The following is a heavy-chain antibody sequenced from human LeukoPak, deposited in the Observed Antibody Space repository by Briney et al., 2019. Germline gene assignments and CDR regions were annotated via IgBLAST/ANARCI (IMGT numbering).Heavy chain of an antibody. CDR3: ATLAVAGTNWYFDL. CDR2: IYYSGST. CDR1: GGSISSYY. D-gene: IGHD6-19*01. Sequence: SETLSLTCTASGGSISSYYWSWIRQPPGKGLEWIGYIYYSGSTNYNPSLKSRVTISVDTSKNQFSLKPSSVTAADTAVYYCATLAVAGTNWYFDLWGRGTLVTVSS. V-gene: IGHV4-59*01. J-gene: IGHJ2*01.